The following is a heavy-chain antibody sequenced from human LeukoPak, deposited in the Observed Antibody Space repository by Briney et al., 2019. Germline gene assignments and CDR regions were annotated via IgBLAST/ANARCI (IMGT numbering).Heavy chain of an antibody. Sequence: GGSLRLSCAASGFTFSSYGMHWVRQAPGKGLEWVAVISYDGSNKYYADSVKGRFTISRDNSKNTLYLQMNSLRAEDTAVYYCGRDLPTVTSIDYWGQGTLVTVSS. CDR1: GFTFSSYG. CDR3: GRDLPTVTSIDY. J-gene: IGHJ4*02. CDR2: ISYDGSNK. D-gene: IGHD4-17*01. V-gene: IGHV3-30*03.